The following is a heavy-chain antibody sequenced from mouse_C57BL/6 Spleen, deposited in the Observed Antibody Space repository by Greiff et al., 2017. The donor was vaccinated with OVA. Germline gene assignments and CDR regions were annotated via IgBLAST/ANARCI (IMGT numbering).Heavy chain of an antibody. CDR1: GYTFTDYY. V-gene: IGHV1-26*01. Sequence: EVQLQQSGPELVKPGASVKISCKASGYTFTDYYMNWVKQSHGKSLEWIGDINPNNGGTSYNQKFKGKATLTVDKSSSTAYMELRSLTSEDSAVYYCAIGFDWYFDVWGTGTTVTVSS. CDR3: AIGFDWYFDV. J-gene: IGHJ1*03. CDR2: INPNNGGT.